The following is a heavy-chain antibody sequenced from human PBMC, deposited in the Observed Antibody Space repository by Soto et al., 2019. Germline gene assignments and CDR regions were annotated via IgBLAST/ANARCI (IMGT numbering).Heavy chain of an antibody. V-gene: IGHV3-33*01. Sequence: QVQLVESGGGVVQPGRSLRLSCAASGFTFSSYGMHWVRQAPGKGLEWVAVIWYDGSNKYYADSVKGRFTISRDNSKNTLYLQMNSLRAEDTAVYYCARDRYNWNPELNDAFDIWGQGTMVTVSS. CDR3: ARDRYNWNPELNDAFDI. J-gene: IGHJ3*02. CDR1: GFTFSSYG. D-gene: IGHD1-20*01. CDR2: IWYDGSNK.